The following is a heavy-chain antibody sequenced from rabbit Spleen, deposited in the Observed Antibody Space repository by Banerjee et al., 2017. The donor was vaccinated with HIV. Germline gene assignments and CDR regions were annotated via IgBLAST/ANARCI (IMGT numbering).Heavy chain of an antibody. Sequence: QSLEESGGDLVKPGASLTLTCTISGFSFSSIHWICWVRQAPGKGLEWIACIDNSDGDTDYANWPKGRFTISKTSSTTVTLQMTSLTAADTAIYFCARDSGSSFSSYGMDLWGPGTLVTVS. CDR2: IDNSDGDT. J-gene: IGHJ6*01. CDR3: ARDSGSSFSSYGMDL. V-gene: IGHV1S40*01. D-gene: IGHD8-1*01. CDR1: GFSFSSIHW.